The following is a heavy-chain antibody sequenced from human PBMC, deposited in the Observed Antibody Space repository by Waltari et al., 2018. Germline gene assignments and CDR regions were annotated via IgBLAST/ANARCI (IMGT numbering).Heavy chain of an antibody. CDR2: IIPIFGTA. Sequence: QVQLVQSGAEVKKHGSAVKVSCKASGATFSSSAISWVRQAPGQGLEWMGRIIPIFGTANYAQKFQGRVTITADKSTSTAYMELSSLRSEDTAVYYCARKVAGDPHDAFDIWGQGTMVTVSS. CDR1: GATFSSSA. CDR3: ARKVAGDPHDAFDI. D-gene: IGHD6-19*01. J-gene: IGHJ3*02. V-gene: IGHV1-69*08.